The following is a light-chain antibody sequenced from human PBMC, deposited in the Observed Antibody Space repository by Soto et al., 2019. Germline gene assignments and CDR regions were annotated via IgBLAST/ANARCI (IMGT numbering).Light chain of an antibody. V-gene: IGKV3-20*01. J-gene: IGKJ1*01. CDR2: AIT. CDR3: QQYDSLPRT. Sequence: EIVLTQSPCTLSLSPGDRATLSCRASHTITTDYLAWYQQKHGQARRLLMHAITDRATGIPDRFSGSGSGTDFTLTITRLETEDVSVCYCQQYDSLPRTFGQGTKVDIK. CDR1: HTITTDY.